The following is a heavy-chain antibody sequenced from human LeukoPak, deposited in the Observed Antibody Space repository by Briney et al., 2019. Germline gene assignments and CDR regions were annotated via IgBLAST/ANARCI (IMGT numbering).Heavy chain of an antibody. V-gene: IGHV3-74*01. D-gene: IGHD4-17*01. CDR1: GFTFSYFW. CDR2: INTDGSYS. CDR3: ARDFDGPRASDY. Sequence: PGESLRLSCAASGFTFSYFWMHWFRQTPGKGLVWVSCINTDGSYSTYADPVKGRFTISRDSVRNTLYLQMNSLRAEDSAVYYCARDFDGPRASDYWGQGISVTVSS. J-gene: IGHJ4*02.